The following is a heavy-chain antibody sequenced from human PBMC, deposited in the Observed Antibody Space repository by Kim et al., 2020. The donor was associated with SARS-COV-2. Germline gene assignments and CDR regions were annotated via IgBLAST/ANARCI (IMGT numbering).Heavy chain of an antibody. CDR1: GFTFSWYW. D-gene: IGHD2-2*01. J-gene: IGHJ3*02. CDR2: IKGDGSGT. CDR3: ARDGGGLCPDI. Sequence: GGSLRLSCAASGFTFSWYWMHWVRQAPGKGLVWVSRIKGDGSGTSYADSVKGRFTISRDNAKNTLYLQMNSLRAEDTAVYYCARDGGGLCPDIWGQGTMVTVSS. V-gene: IGHV3-74*01.